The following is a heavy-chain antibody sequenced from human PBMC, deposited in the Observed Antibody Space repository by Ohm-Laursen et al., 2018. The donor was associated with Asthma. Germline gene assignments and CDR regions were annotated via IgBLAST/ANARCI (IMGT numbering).Heavy chain of an antibody. V-gene: IGHV3-53*01. Sequence: SLRLSCSAAGFTVSSNYMSWVRQAPGKGLEWVSVIYSGGSTYYADSVKGRFTISRDNSKNTLYLQMNSLRAEDTAVHYCARATVTMFYGMDVWGQGTTVTVSS. D-gene: IGHD4-11*01. CDR3: ARATVTMFYGMDV. CDR2: IYSGGST. CDR1: GFTVSSNY. J-gene: IGHJ6*02.